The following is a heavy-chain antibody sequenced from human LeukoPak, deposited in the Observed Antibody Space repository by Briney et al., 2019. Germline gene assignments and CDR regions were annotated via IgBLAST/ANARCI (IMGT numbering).Heavy chain of an antibody. J-gene: IGHJ4*02. CDR1: GFSFSSYG. CDR2: MWFDGSTK. Sequence: GGSLRLSCATSGFSFSSYGMHWVAQAPGKGLEGLAVMWFDGSTKYYVDSVKGRFTISRDNSKNTLYLQMNSLRAEDTALYYRARDALPAAMAYYFDYSGQGTLVTVSS. V-gene: IGHV3-33*01. CDR3: ARDALPAAMAYYFDY. D-gene: IGHD2-2*01.